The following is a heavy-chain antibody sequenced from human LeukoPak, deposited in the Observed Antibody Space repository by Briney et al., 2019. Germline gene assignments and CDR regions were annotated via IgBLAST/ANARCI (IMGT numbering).Heavy chain of an antibody. J-gene: IGHJ3*02. D-gene: IGHD3-3*01. V-gene: IGHV3-23*01. CDR3: AKDLSGITIFGVVIIPDAFDI. Sequence: GGSLRLSCAASGFTFSSYAMSWVRQAPGKGLEWVSAISGSGGSTYYADSVKGRFTISRDNSKNTLYLQMNSLIAEDTAVYYCAKDLSGITIFGVVIIPDAFDIWGQGTMVTVSS. CDR1: GFTFSSYA. CDR2: ISGSGGST.